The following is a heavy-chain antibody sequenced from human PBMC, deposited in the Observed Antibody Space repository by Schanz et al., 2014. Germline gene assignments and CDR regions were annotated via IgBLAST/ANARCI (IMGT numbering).Heavy chain of an antibody. Sequence: QVQLVQSGPEVKKPGASVRLSCKASGYNFNRHDISWVRQAPGQGLEWMGWISTYTGNTNYAQRLQDRVTMTTDTSTSTAYMDLSSLRSDDTAVYYCARDIQYHYDTSGPVGAFDIWGQGTVVTVSS. CDR2: ISTYTGNT. J-gene: IGHJ3*02. D-gene: IGHD3-22*01. CDR3: ARDIQYHYDTSGPVGAFDI. V-gene: IGHV1-18*04. CDR1: GYNFNRHD.